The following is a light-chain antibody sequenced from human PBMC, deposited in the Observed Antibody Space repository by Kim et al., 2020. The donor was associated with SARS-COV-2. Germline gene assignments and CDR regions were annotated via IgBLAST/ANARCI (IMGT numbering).Light chain of an antibody. CDR1: SSNSGSTT. V-gene: IGLV1-44*01. CDR2: SNN. CDR3: ATWDDSLNAVV. J-gene: IGLJ2*01. Sequence: GQRVTISCSGSSSNSGSTTVSWYQQLPGAAPKPLIYSNNQRPSGVPDRFSGSKSGTSASLAISGLQSEDEADYYCATWDDSLNAVVFGGGTQLTVL.